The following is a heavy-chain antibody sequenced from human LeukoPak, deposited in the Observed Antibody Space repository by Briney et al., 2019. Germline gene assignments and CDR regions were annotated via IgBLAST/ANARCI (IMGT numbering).Heavy chain of an antibody. Sequence: PSETLSLTCTVSGGSINTPNYYWGWIRQTPGKGLEWIGNIFYSGGTYYSPSLTSRVTISVDTSKNQFSLKLSSVTAADTAVYYCASNLYGSGNYFAYWGRGTLVTVSS. CDR2: IFYSGGT. D-gene: IGHD3-10*01. CDR3: ASNLYGSGNYFAY. J-gene: IGHJ4*02. V-gene: IGHV4-39*07. CDR1: GGSINTPNYY.